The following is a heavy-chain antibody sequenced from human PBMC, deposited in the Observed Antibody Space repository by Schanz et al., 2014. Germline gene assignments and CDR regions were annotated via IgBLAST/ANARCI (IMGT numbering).Heavy chain of an antibody. CDR2: ISYDGSNK. CDR3: AREQIMAAAGLVDY. J-gene: IGHJ4*01. D-gene: IGHD6-13*01. Sequence: QVQLVESGGGVVQPGRSLRLSCAASGFTFSSYGMHWVRQAPGKGLEWVAVISYDGSNKYYADSVKGRFTISRDNSKNTLYLQMNSLRAEDTAVYYCAREQIMAAAGLVDYWGHGTLVTVSS. V-gene: IGHV3-30*19. CDR1: GFTFSSYG.